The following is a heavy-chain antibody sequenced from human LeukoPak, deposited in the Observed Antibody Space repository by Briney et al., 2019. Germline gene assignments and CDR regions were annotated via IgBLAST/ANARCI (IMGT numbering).Heavy chain of an antibody. CDR1: GFTFSSFD. CDR2: ISNDGSNK. D-gene: IGHD1-1*01. CDR3: ARDVSGLDDFYVMDV. V-gene: IGHV3-30*03. Sequence: GRSLRLSRAASGFTFSSFDMHSGRQAPGKGLEWVAIISNDGSNKDYEDSVKGRFTSSRDNSKNTLYLQMNSLRPEDTAVYYCARDVSGLDDFYVMDVWGQGTTVTVSS. J-gene: IGHJ6*02.